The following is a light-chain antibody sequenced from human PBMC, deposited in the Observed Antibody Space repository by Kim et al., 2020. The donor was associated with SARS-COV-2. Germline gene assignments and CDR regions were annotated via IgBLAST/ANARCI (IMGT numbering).Light chain of an antibody. J-gene: IGLJ1*01. CDR2: GNN. Sequence: QSVLTQPPSVSGAPGQRVTISCTGSSSNIGAGYDVHWYQQLPGTAPKLLIYGNNNRPSGVPDRFSGSKSGTSASLAITGLQAGDEADYYCQSYDTSLSGLYVFGPGTKVTVL. V-gene: IGLV1-40*01. CDR1: SSNIGAGYD. CDR3: QSYDTSLSGLYV.